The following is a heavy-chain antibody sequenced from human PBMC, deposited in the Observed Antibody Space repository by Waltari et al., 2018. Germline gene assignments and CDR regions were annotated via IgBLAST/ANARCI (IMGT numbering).Heavy chain of an antibody. CDR2: INHSGRT. Sequence: QVQLQQWGAGLLKPSETLSLTCAVYGGSFSGYYWSWIRQPPGKGLEWIGEINHSGRTNYNPSLKSRVTISVDTSKNQFSLKLSSVTAADTAVYYCARVYCTGGVCYLGGFDYWGQGTLVTVSS. J-gene: IGHJ4*02. D-gene: IGHD2-8*02. CDR1: GGSFSGYY. V-gene: IGHV4-34*01. CDR3: ARVYCTGGVCYLGGFDY.